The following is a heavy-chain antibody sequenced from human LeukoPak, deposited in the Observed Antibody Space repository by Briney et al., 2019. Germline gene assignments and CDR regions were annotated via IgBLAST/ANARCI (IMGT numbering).Heavy chain of an antibody. J-gene: IGHJ4*02. CDR1: GGSISSYY. D-gene: IGHD6-19*01. V-gene: IGHV4-59*01. CDR3: ARAHVGQSSGWSFDY. Sequence: SETLSLTCTVSGGSISSYYWSWIRQPPGKGLEWIGYIYYSGSTNYNPSLKSRVTISVDTSKNQFSLKLSSVTAAGTAVYYCARAHVGQSSGWSFDYWGQGILVTVSS. CDR2: IYYSGST.